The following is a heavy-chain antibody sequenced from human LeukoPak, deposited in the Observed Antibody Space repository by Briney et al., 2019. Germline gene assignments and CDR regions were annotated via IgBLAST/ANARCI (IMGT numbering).Heavy chain of an antibody. V-gene: IGHV4-34*01. CDR1: GGSFSGYY. D-gene: IGHD3-9*01. Sequence: PSETLSLTCAVDGGSFSGYYWSWVRQPPGKGLEWLGEINHSGSTNYNPSRKSRVTISVDTSKNQFSLKLSSVTAADTAVYYCARGLPKRGAFLTGYYYFDYWGQGTLVTVSS. CDR2: INHSGST. CDR3: ARGLPKRGAFLTGYYYFDY. J-gene: IGHJ4*02.